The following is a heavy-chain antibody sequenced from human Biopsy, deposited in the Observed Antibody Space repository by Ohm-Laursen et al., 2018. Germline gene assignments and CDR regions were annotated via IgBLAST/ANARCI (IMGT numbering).Heavy chain of an antibody. CDR2: ISYHGSDK. CDR1: GFTFRNHP. D-gene: IGHD3-10*01. Sequence: SLRLSCTASGFTFRNHPMHWVRQAPAKGMAWVAVISYHGSDKYYAGSVLGRFIISRDNSNNTLYVQMNSLRHEDTAVYYCVKDVKERVGWFGYFDLWGRGTLVTVSS. J-gene: IGHJ2*01. V-gene: IGHV3-30*18. CDR3: VKDVKERVGWFGYFDL.